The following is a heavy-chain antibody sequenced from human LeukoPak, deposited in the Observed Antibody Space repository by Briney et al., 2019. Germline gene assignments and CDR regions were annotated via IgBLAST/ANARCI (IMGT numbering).Heavy chain of an antibody. CDR3: ARDRSPGWFDP. J-gene: IGHJ5*02. Sequence: PGGSLRLSCAASGFTFSSYSMNWVRQAPGKGLEWVSSISNTGNHIYYADSLKGRFTISRDNAKNTLYLQLNSLRAEDTAVYYCARDRSPGWFDPWGQGTLVTVSS. CDR1: GFTFSSYS. CDR2: ISNTGNHI. V-gene: IGHV3-21*01.